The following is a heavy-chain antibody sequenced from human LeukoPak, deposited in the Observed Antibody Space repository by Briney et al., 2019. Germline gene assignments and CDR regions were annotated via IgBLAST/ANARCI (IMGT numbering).Heavy chain of an antibody. V-gene: IGHV1-46*01. D-gene: IGHD4-11*01. CDR3: ARYRNSDGPDY. CDR2: INPSGGST. CDR1: GYTFTSYY. J-gene: IGHJ4*02. Sequence: ASVKVSCKASGYTFTSYYMHWVRQAPGQGLEWMGIINPSGGSTSYAQKFQGRVTMTRDMSTSTVYMELSSLRSEDTAVYYCARYRNSDGPDYWGQGTLVTVSS.